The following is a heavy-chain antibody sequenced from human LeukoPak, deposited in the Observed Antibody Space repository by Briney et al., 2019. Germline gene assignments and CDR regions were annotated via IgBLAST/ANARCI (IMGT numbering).Heavy chain of an antibody. V-gene: IGHV3-30*02. J-gene: IGHJ6*04. CDR3: AELGITMIGGV. CDR2: IRYDGTEQ. Sequence: GGSLRLSCAASGFTFSTYGLHWVRQAPGKGLEWVAFIRYDGTEQYYTDAVKGRFTISRDNAKNSLYLQMNSLRAEDTAVYYCAELGITMIGGVWGKGTTVTISS. CDR1: GFTFSTYG. D-gene: IGHD3-10*02.